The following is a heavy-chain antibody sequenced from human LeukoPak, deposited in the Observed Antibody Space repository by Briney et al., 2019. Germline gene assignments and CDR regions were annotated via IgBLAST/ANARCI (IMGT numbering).Heavy chain of an antibody. D-gene: IGHD3-3*01. J-gene: IGHJ4*02. V-gene: IGHV4-4*02. CDR3: ARDRTIFGVVIPYFDY. CDR2: IYHSGST. CDR1: GGSISSSNW. Sequence: SGTLSLTCAASGGSISSSNWWSWVRQPPGKGLEWIGEIYHSGSTNYNPSLKSRVTISVDKSKNQFSLKLSSVTAADTAVYYCARDRTIFGVVIPYFDYRGQGTLVTVSS.